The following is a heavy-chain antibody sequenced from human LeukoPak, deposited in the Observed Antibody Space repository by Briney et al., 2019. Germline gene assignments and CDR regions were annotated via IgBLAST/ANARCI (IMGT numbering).Heavy chain of an antibody. CDR1: GYTFTSYD. CDR2: MNPNSGNT. V-gene: IGHV1-8*01. Sequence: ASVKVSCKASGYTFTSYDINWVRQATGQGLEWMGWMNPNSGNTGYAQKFQGRVTMTRNTSISTAYMELSSLRSEDTAVYYCARGGYYYGSGSYYNTIDYWGQGTLVTVSS. J-gene: IGHJ4*02. CDR3: ARGGYYYGSGSYYNTIDY. D-gene: IGHD3-10*01.